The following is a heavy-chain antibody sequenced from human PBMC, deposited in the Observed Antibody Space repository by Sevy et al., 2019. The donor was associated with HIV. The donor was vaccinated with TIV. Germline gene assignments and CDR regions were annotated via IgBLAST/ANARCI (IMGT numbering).Heavy chain of an antibody. CDR1: GFTFSDYY. Sequence: GGSLRLSCVASGFTFSDYYMSWIRQAPGKGLEWLSYIGISGSAMYYAASGKGRFTISRDNTRNSLFLQMNGLRADDTAVYYCARSPEYYYDSSGFFLFDYWGQGTLVTVSS. V-gene: IGHV3-11*01. D-gene: IGHD3-22*01. J-gene: IGHJ4*02. CDR2: IGISGSAM. CDR3: ARSPEYYYDSSGFFLFDY.